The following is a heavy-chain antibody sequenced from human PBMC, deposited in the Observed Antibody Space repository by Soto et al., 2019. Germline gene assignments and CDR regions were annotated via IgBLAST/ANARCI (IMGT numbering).Heavy chain of an antibody. D-gene: IGHD1-26*01. J-gene: IGHJ6*02. V-gene: IGHV1-69*01. CDR2: VIPVFGTA. Sequence: QAQLEQSGGEVKKPGSSGKVSCKASRVAFIKFIVTGVRQAPGGGLEWVGGVIPVFGTANYAQEYQGRVTIHEGESTSTSYTEVKILRSEDTAGYYCATVRYSRPMGYYDGIDGWGQWNTGTVSS. CDR3: ATVRYSRPMGYYDGIDG. CDR1: RVAFIKFI.